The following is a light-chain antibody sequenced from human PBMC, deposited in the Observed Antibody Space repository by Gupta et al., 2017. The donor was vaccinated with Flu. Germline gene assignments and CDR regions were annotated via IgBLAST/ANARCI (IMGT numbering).Light chain of an antibody. J-gene: IGLJ2*01. CDR1: ISDIGNYDY. Sequence: SVTISCTGSISDIGNYDYVSWYQQHPGRAPKLVIYGVTERPSGVPERFSGSKSGETASLTISGLQAEDEAYYYCCSYAGTVTFVFGGGTKLTVL. CDR2: GVT. CDR3: CSYAGTVTFV. V-gene: IGLV2-11*03.